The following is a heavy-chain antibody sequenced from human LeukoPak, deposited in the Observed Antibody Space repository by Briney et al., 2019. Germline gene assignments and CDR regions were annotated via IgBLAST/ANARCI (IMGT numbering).Heavy chain of an antibody. J-gene: IGHJ4*02. CDR3: ARYVRDYGDYDPFFDY. V-gene: IGHV3-21*01. CDR1: GFTFSSYS. Sequence: GGSLRLSCAASGFTFSSYSMNWVRQAPGKGLEWVSSISSSSSYIYYADSVKGRFTISRDNAKNSLYLQMNSLRAEATAVYYCARYVRDYGDYDPFFDYWGQGTLVTVSS. CDR2: ISSSSSYI. D-gene: IGHD4-17*01.